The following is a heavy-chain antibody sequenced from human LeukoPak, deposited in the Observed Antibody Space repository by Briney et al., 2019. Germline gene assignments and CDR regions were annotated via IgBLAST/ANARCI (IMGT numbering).Heavy chain of an antibody. CDR1: GFTFSNAW. CDR2: IKSKTDGGTT. J-gene: IGHJ6*02. Sequence: GGSLRLSCAASGFTFSNAWMSWVRQAPGKGLEWVDRIKSKTDGGTTDYAAPVKGRFTISRDDSKNTLYLQMNSLKTEDTAVYYCTTGEVVPAAIRGYYYYYGMDVWGQGTTVTVSS. D-gene: IGHD2-2*01. V-gene: IGHV3-15*01. CDR3: TTGEVVPAAIRGYYYYYGMDV.